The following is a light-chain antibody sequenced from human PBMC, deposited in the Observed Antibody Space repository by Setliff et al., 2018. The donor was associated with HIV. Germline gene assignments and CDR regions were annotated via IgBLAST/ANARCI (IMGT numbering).Light chain of an antibody. CDR3: SSYTSSSTRV. J-gene: IGLJ1*01. V-gene: IGLV2-14*01. CDR1: SSDVGGYNY. CDR2: EVR. Sequence: ALTQPASGSGSPGQSITISCTGSSSDVGGYNYVSWYQQHPGKAPKLMIYEVRDRPSGVSNRFSGSKSGNTASLTISGLQAEDEADHYCSSYTSSSTRVFGPGTKVTVL.